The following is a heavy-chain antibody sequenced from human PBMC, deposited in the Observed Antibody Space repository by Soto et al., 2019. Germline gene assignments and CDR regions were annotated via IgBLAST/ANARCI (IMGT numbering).Heavy chain of an antibody. J-gene: IGHJ4*02. V-gene: IGHV3-48*01. D-gene: IGHD6-13*01. CDR2: IDSSSSNK. Sequence: GSLRLSCAASGFTIDSYSMNWVRQAPGKGLEWVSYIDSSSSNKHYADSVKGRFTISRDNAKNTLYLQMNSLRAEDTAVYYCAKDQGSSWYEIDYWGQGTLVTVSS. CDR1: GFTIDSYS. CDR3: AKDQGSSWYEIDY.